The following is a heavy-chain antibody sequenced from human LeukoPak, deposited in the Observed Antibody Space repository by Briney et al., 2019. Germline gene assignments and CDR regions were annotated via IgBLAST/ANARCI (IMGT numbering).Heavy chain of an antibody. D-gene: IGHD6-19*01. V-gene: IGHV4-34*01. J-gene: IGHJ4*02. CDR2: INHSGST. CDR3: ARKGSGLRP. Sequence: SETLSLTCAVYGGSFSGYYWSWIRQPPGKGLEWIGEINHSGSTYYNPSLKSRVTISVDTSKNQFSLKLSSVTAADTAVYYCARKGSGLRPWGQGTLVTVSS. CDR1: GGSFSGYY.